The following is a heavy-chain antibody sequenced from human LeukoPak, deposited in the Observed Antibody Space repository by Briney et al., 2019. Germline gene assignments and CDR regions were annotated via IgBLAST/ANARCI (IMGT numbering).Heavy chain of an antibody. D-gene: IGHD5-18*01. V-gene: IGHV1-69*01. J-gene: IGHJ4*02. CDR3: ASGGRYSYGSGGDY. Sequence: GASVKVSCKASGGTFSSYAISWVRQAPGQGLEWMGGIIPIFGTAIYAQKFQGRVTIIADESTRTAYMELSSLRSEDPAVYYCASGGRYSYGSGGDYWGQGTLVTVCS. CDR2: IIPIFGTA. CDR1: GGTFSSYA.